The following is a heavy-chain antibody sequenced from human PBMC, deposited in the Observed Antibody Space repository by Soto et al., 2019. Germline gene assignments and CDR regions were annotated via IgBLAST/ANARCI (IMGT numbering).Heavy chain of an antibody. V-gene: IGHV3-23*01. J-gene: IGHJ3*02. Sequence: GGSLRLSCAASGFTFSSYAMSWVRQAPGKGLEWVSAISGSGGSTYYADSVKGRFTISRDNSKNTLYLQMNSLRAEDTAVYYCEKYRGIGCSGGSCFAFDIWGQGTMVTVSS. CDR2: ISGSGGST. D-gene: IGHD2-15*01. CDR3: EKYRGIGCSGGSCFAFDI. CDR1: GFTFSSYA.